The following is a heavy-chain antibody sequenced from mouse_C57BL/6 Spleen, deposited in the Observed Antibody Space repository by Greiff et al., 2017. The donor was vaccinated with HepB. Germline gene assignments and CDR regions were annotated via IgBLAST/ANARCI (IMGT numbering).Heavy chain of an antibody. D-gene: IGHD1-1*01. CDR1: GYAFSSYW. Sequence: QVQLKESGAELVKPGASVKISCKASGYAFSSYWMNWVKQRPGKGLEWIGQIYPGDGDTNYNGKFKGKATLTADKSSSTAYMQLSSLTSEDSAVYFCARPHYGSSYSFDYWGQGTTLTVSS. J-gene: IGHJ2*01. CDR3: ARPHYGSSYSFDY. CDR2: IYPGDGDT. V-gene: IGHV1-80*01.